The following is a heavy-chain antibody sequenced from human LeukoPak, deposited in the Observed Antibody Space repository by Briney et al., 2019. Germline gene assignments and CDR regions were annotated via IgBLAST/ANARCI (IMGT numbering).Heavy chain of an antibody. D-gene: IGHD4-17*01. CDR1: GYTFTSYG. CDR3: ATLKTRYGDYVWFHP. V-gene: IGHV1-18*01. CDR2: ISAYNGNT. J-gene: IGHJ5*02. Sequence: ASVKVSCKASGYTFTSYGISWVRQAPGQGLEWMGWISAYNGNTNYAQKLQGRVTMTTDTSTSTAYMELRSLRSDDTAVDYCATLKTRYGDYVWFHPWGQGPLVPLPS.